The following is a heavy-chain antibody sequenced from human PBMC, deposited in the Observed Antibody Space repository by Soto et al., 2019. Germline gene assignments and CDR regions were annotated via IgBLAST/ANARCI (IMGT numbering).Heavy chain of an antibody. D-gene: IGHD3-9*01. V-gene: IGHV1-46*01. CDR1: GYTFTSYY. CDR3: ARGSLDLRYFDWLPTDAEYFQH. Sequence: QVQLVQSGAEVKKPGASVKVSCKASGYTFTSYYMHWVRQAPGQGLEWMGIINPSGGSTSYAQKFQGRVTMTRDTSTSTVYMELSSLRSEDTAVYYCARGSLDLRYFDWLPTDAEYFQHWGQGTLVTVSS. CDR2: INPSGGST. J-gene: IGHJ1*01.